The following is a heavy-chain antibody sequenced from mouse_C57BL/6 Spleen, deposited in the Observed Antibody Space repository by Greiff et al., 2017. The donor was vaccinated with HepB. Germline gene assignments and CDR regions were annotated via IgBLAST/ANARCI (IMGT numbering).Heavy chain of an antibody. CDR1: GYTFTGYW. CDR3: ARWWGSSSSYYAMDY. D-gene: IGHD1-1*01. V-gene: IGHV1-9*01. CDR2: ILPGSGST. Sequence: VKLQESGAELMKPGASVKLSCKATGYTFTGYWIEWVKQRPGHGLEWIGEILPGSGSTTYNEKFKGKATFTADTSSTTDYMQLGSLTAEDSAIYYCARWWGSSSSYYAMDYWGQGTSVTVSS. J-gene: IGHJ4*01.